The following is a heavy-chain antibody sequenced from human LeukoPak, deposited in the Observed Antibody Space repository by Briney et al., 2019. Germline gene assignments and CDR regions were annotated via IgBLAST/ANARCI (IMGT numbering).Heavy chain of an antibody. CDR1: GFTFSSYA. D-gene: IGHD7-27*01. CDR3: AKEGANWGSGYYYMDV. CDR2: ISGSGGST. Sequence: GGSLRLSCAASGFTFSSYAMSWVRQAPGKGLEWVSAISGSGGSTYYADYVKGRFTISRDNSKNTLYLQMNSLRAEDTAVYYCAKEGANWGSGYYYMDVWGKGTTVTVSS. V-gene: IGHV3-23*01. J-gene: IGHJ6*03.